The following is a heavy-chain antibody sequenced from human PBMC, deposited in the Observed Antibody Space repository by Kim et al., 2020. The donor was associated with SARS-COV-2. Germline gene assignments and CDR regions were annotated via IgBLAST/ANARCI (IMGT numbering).Heavy chain of an antibody. CDR1: GFIFSNFG. J-gene: IGHJ4*02. CDR2: ICIGADDT. CDR3: AKCIGTVVATSQVHFDS. Sequence: GGSLRLSCAASGFIFSNFGMNWVRQAPGKGLEWVSAICIGADDTYYADSVKGRFTISSDSSKNTLFLQMNSLRADDTAVYYCAKCIGTVVATSQVHFDSWGQGTLVTVSS. D-gene: IGHD1-26*01. V-gene: IGHV3-23*01.